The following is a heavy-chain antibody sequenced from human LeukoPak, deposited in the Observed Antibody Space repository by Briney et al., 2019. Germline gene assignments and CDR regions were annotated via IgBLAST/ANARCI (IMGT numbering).Heavy chain of an antibody. CDR2: IGRDGNEK. CDR1: GFIFSSYW. V-gene: IGHV3-7*01. Sequence: GGSLRLSCAASGFIFSSYWMAWVRQAPGKGLEWVANIGRDGNEKYYVDSVKGRFTISRDNAQNSLYLQMNSLRAEDTAVYYCARGYDYGDYWGQGTLVTVSS. CDR3: ARGYDYGDY. D-gene: IGHD1-14*01. J-gene: IGHJ4*02.